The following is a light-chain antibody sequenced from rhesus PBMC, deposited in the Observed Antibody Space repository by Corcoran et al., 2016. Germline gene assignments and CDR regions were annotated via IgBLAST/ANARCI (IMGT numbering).Light chain of an antibody. J-gene: IGKJ3*01. CDR3: PQHHIYPLP. V-gene: IGKV1-21*01. CDR1: QGISSW. Sequence: DIQMTQSPSSLSASVGDRVTITCRASQGISSWLAWYQQKPGKAPKLLIYKASSLQSGVPSRYSGTGSGTYFTLEIIDLQPEDLSTDEGPQHHIYPLPFRPGTKLDIE. CDR2: KAS.